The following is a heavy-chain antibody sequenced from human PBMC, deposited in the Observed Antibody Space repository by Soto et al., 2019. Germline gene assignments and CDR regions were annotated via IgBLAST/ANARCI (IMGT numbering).Heavy chain of an antibody. V-gene: IGHV4-39*01. D-gene: IGHD2-21*02. Sequence: SETLSLTCTVSGGSISSRSYYWGWIRQPPGKGLEWIGSIYYSGTTYYNPSLKSRVTISVDTSKNQFSLKLSSVTAADTAVYYCARRSNCFGGDCYPLTGYYGIDVWGRGTAVTVSS. CDR3: ARRSNCFGGDCYPLTGYYGIDV. CDR2: IYYSGTT. J-gene: IGHJ6*02. CDR1: GGSISSRSYY.